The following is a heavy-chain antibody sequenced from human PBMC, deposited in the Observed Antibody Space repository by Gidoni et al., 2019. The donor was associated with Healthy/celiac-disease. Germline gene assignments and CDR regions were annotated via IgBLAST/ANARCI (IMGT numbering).Heavy chain of an antibody. CDR2: IWYDGSNK. CDR1: GFTFRSYG. D-gene: IGHD2-15*01. CDR3: ARDLGYCSGGSCFGMDV. V-gene: IGHV3-33*01. Sequence: QVQLVESGGGVVQPGRSLRLSCAASGFTFRSYGMHWVRQAPGKGLEWVAVIWYDGSNKYYADSVKGRFTISRDNSKNTLYLQMNSLRAEDTAVYYCARDLGYCSGGSCFGMDVWGQGTTVTVSS. J-gene: IGHJ6*02.